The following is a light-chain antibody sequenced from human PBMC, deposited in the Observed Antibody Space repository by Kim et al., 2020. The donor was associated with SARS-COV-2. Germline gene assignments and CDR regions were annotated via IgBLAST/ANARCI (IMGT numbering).Light chain of an antibody. J-gene: IGLJ2*01. V-gene: IGLV3-1*01. CDR3: QAWDSRTVI. CDR1: KLGDKY. Sequence: SYELTQPPSVSVSPGQTATITCSGDKLGDKYAFWYQQRPGQSPVLVIYEGTERPSGIPERFSGTKSGTTATLNISGTQAMDEADYYCQAWDSRTVIFGGGTQLTVL. CDR2: EGT.